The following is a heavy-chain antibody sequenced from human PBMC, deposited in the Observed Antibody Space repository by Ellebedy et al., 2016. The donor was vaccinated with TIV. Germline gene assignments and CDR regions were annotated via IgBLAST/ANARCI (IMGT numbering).Heavy chain of an antibody. CDR2: LSGGGGST. Sequence: GGSLRLXXAASGFTFINYAMTWVRQAPGKGLEWVSALSGGGGSTNYADSVKGRFTISRDNSKNTLYLQMNSLRAEDTAVYYCAKDLRSGYDRKVYYFDYWGQGTLVTVSA. J-gene: IGHJ4*02. D-gene: IGHD5-12*01. CDR3: AKDLRSGYDRKVYYFDY. V-gene: IGHV3-23*01. CDR1: GFTFINYA.